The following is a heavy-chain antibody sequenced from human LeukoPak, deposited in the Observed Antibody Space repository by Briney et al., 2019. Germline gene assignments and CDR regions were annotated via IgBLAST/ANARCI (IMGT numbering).Heavy chain of an antibody. D-gene: IGHD3-16*02. CDR2: IYYSGST. V-gene: IGHV4-59*01. CDR1: GGSISSYY. J-gene: IGHJ6*02. Sequence: SEALSLTCTVSGGSISSYYWSWIRQPPGKGLEWIGYIYYSGSTNYNPSLKSRVTISVDTSKNQFSLKLSSVTAADTAVYYCARVLSPDGMDVWGQGTTVTVSS. CDR3: ARVLSPDGMDV.